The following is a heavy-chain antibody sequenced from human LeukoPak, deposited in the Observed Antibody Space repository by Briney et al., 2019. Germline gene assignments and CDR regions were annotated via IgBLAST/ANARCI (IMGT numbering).Heavy chain of an antibody. Sequence: GGSLRLSCAGSGFTFSSYSMNWVRQGPGKGLEWVSAISVSGNTYHADSVKGRFTISRDNSKNTLYLQINSLRAEDTAVYYCAKDRGNSWYDFFDYWGQGTLVTVSS. CDR1: GFTFSSYS. CDR2: ISVSGNT. J-gene: IGHJ4*02. CDR3: AKDRGNSWYDFFDY. V-gene: IGHV3-23*01. D-gene: IGHD6-13*01.